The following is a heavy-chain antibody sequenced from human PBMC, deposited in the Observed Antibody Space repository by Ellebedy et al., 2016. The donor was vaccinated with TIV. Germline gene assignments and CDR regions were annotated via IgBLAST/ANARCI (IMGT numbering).Heavy chain of an antibody. CDR3: ARGEMATIYFDY. D-gene: IGHD5-24*01. V-gene: IGHV4-38-2*02. CDR2: LDHSGYT. Sequence: SETLSLXXSVSGYSISTGHYWGWIRQPPGKGLEWIGSLDHSGYTYYNPSLKRRVTLSLDTSKNDLSLKLSSVTAADTAVYYCARGEMATIYFDYWGQGALVNVSS. CDR1: GYSISTGHY. J-gene: IGHJ4*02.